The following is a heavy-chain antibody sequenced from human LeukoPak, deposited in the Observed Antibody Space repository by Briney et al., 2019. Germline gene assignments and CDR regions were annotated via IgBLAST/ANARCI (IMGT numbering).Heavy chain of an antibody. CDR3: ARGVRFLEWLRSLGTKSRYGMDV. Sequence: ASVKVSCKASGYTFTGYYMHWVRQAPGQGLEWMGRINPNSGGTNYAQKFQGRVTMTRDTSISTAYMELSRLRSDDTAVYYCARGVRFLEWLRSLGTKSRYGMDVWGQGTTVTVSS. V-gene: IGHV1-2*06. J-gene: IGHJ6*02. CDR2: INPNSGGT. CDR1: GYTFTGYY. D-gene: IGHD3-3*01.